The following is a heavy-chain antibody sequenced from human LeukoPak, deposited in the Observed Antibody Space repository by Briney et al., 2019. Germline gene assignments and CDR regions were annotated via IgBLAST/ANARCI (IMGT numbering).Heavy chain of an antibody. V-gene: IGHV4-39*07. CDR1: GGSINSSSYY. CDR3: ARGGYYGSGNDFRFDP. Sequence: PSETLSLTCTVSGGSINSSSYYWGWIRQPPGKGLEWIGSSYYSGSTNYNPSLKSRVTISVDTSKNQFSLKLSSVTAADTAVYYCARGGYYGSGNDFRFDPWGQGTLVTVSS. CDR2: SYYSGST. J-gene: IGHJ5*02. D-gene: IGHD3-10*01.